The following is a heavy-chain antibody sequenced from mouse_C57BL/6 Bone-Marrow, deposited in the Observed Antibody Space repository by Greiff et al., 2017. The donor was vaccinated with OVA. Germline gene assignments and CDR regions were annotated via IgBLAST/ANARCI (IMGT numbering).Heavy chain of an antibody. CDR2: INPNNGGT. V-gene: IGHV1-26*01. CDR1: GYTFTDYY. D-gene: IGHD1-1*01. Sequence: VQLQQSGPELVKPGASVKISCKASGYTFTDYYMNWVKQSHGKSLEWIGDINPNNGGTSYNQKFKGKATLTVDKSSSTAYMELRSLTSEDSAVYDCARSGYYYKDYWGQGTTLTVSS. J-gene: IGHJ2*01. CDR3: ARSGYYYKDY.